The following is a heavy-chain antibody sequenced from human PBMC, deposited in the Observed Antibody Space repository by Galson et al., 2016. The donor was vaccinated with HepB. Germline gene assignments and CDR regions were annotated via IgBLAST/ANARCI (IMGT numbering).Heavy chain of an antibody. Sequence: SVKVSCKASGYTFTTYAMYWVRQAPGQRLEWMGWINAANGDTKYSQKLQGRGTITWDTSANTAYMELSSLRSEDTAVYYCAKIREGYLPLDAFDVWGRGTMVTVSS. CDR3: AKIREGYLPLDAFDV. CDR1: GYTFTTYA. CDR2: INAANGDT. V-gene: IGHV1-3*01. J-gene: IGHJ3*01. D-gene: IGHD5-24*01.